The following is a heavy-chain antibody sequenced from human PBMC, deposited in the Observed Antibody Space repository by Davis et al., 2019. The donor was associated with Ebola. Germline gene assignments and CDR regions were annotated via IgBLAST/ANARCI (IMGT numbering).Heavy chain of an antibody. J-gene: IGHJ5*02. D-gene: IGHD2-8*02. V-gene: IGHV4-34*01. CDR1: GGSFSGYY. CDR2: INHSGST. CDR3: AKSYAWGYCTGGVCANWFDP. Sequence: SETLSLTCAVYGGSFSGYYWSWIRQPPGKGLEWIGEINHSGSTNYNPSLKSRVTISVDTSKNQFSLKLSSVTAADTAVYYCAKSYAWGYCTGGVCANWFDPWGQGTLVTVSS.